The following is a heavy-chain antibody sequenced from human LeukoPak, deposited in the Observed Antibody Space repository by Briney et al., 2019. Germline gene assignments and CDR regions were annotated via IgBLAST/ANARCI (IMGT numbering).Heavy chain of an antibody. CDR1: GFSFSSYE. Sequence: PGGSLRLSCAASGFSFSSYEMQWVRQAPGKGLEWVSYISFDGSTIYYADSVKGRFTISRDNAKNSLYLQMNSLRAEDTAVYYCARDLSYYYDSSGYYYWGQGTLVTVSS. CDR3: ARDLSYYYDSSGYYY. D-gene: IGHD3-22*01. J-gene: IGHJ4*02. CDR2: ISFDGSTI. V-gene: IGHV3-48*03.